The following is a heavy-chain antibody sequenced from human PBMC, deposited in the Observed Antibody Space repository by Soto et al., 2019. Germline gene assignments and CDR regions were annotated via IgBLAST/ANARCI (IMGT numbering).Heavy chain of an antibody. CDR2: ISYDGSNK. CDR3: ARDRERQLWSSFDY. D-gene: IGHD5-18*01. J-gene: IGHJ4*02. V-gene: IGHV3-30-3*01. Sequence: QVQLVESGGGVVQPGRSLRLSCAASGFTFSSYAMHWVRQAPGKGLEWVAVISYDGSNKYYADSVKGRFTISRDNSKNTLYLQMNSLRDEDTAVYYCARDRERQLWSSFDYWGQGTLVTVSS. CDR1: GFTFSSYA.